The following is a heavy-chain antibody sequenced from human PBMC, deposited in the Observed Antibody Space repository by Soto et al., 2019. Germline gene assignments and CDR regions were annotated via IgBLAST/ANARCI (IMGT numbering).Heavy chain of an antibody. J-gene: IGHJ4*02. V-gene: IGHV3-72*01. Sequence: EVQLVESGGGLVQPGGCLRLSCAASGFTFSDHYMDWVRQAPGKGLEWVGRTRNKANSYSTEYAASVKGRFSISRDELKNSLYLQMNSLKTEDTAVYYCARLSGNYYFDYWGQGTLVTVSS. CDR2: TRNKANSYST. CDR3: ARLSGNYYFDY. D-gene: IGHD1-26*01. CDR1: GFTFSDHY.